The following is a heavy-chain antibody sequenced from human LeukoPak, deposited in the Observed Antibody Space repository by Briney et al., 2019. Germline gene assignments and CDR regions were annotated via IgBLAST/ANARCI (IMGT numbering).Heavy chain of an antibody. CDR2: ITPIFGTA. CDR1: GGTFSSYA. V-gene: IGHV1-69*01. Sequence: GSSVKVSCKASGGTFSSYAISWVRQAPGQGLEWMGGITPIFGTANYAQKFQGRVTITADESTSTAYMELSSLRSEDTAVYYCARDVLDYGDYAGYFDYWGQGTLVTVSS. D-gene: IGHD4-17*01. CDR3: ARDVLDYGDYAGYFDY. J-gene: IGHJ4*02.